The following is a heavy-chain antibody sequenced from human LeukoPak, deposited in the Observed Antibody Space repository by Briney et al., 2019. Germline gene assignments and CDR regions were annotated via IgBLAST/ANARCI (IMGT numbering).Heavy chain of an antibody. CDR3: ARAVGSPGYFQH. CDR1: GDSIFSGLLY. CDR2: IHDSGYT. J-gene: IGHJ1*01. Sequence: SETLSLTCTVSGDSIFSGLLYWAWIRQRPGKGLEYIGYIHDSGYTNYNPSLRTRVIMSADTSKNQFSLKLSSVTAADTAVYYCARAVGSPGYFQHWGQGTLVTVSS. D-gene: IGHD6-25*01. V-gene: IGHV4-31*03.